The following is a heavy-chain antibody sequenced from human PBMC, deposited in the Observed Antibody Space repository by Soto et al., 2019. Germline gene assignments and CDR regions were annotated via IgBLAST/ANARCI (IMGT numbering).Heavy chain of an antibody. Sequence: QAQLVQSGAEVKKPGSSVKVSCKASGGTFSSYAITWVRQAPGQGLEWMGGLIPILGTANYAQKCQGRVTITAGESTSNDCMELSRLRSEDTSVYYCARDVRYGSGSDRYSDYWGQGTLVTVSS. CDR2: LIPILGTA. CDR1: GGTFSSYA. CDR3: ARDVRYGSGSDRYSDY. J-gene: IGHJ4*02. V-gene: IGHV1-69*01. D-gene: IGHD3-10*01.